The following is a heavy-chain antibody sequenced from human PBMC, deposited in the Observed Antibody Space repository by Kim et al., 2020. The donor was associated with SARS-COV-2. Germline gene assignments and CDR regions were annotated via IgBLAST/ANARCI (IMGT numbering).Heavy chain of an antibody. CDR1: GYTFTSYG. CDR3: ARDHLLWFGSGVFDY. J-gene: IGHJ4*02. Sequence: ASVKVSCKASGYTFTSYGISWVRQAPGQGLEWMGWISVYNGNTNYAQKLQGRVTMTTDTSTSTAYMELRSLRSDDTAVYYCARDHLLWFGSGVFDYWGQGTLVTVSS. V-gene: IGHV1-18*01. D-gene: IGHD3-10*01. CDR2: ISVYNGNT.